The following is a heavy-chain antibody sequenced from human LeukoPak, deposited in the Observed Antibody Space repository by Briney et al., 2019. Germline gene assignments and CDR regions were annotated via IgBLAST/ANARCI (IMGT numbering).Heavy chain of an antibody. CDR2: IYHSGST. CDR3: ARGIAVAGLDY. CDR1: GDSISSGGYS. V-gene: IGHV4-30-2*01. D-gene: IGHD6-19*01. Sequence: SETLSLTCAVSGDSISSGGYSWSWIRQPPGKGLEWIGYIYHSGSTYYNPSLESRVTMSLDRPKNQFSLELSSVTAADTAVYYCARGIAVAGLDYWGQGTLVSVSS. J-gene: IGHJ4*02.